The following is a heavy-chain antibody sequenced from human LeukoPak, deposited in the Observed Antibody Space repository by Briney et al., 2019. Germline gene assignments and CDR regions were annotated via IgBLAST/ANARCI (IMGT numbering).Heavy chain of an antibody. CDR2: IYSGGST. CDR1: GFTFSSYW. J-gene: IGHJ4*02. CDR3: ARHYYDSSGYYVDDAYFDY. D-gene: IGHD3-22*01. Sequence: PGGSLRLSCAASGFTFSSYWMSWVRQAPGKGLEWVSVIYSGGSTYYADSVKGRFTISRGNSKNTLYLQMNSLRAEDTAVYYCARHYYDSSGYYVDDAYFDYWGQGTLVTVSS. V-gene: IGHV3-53*01.